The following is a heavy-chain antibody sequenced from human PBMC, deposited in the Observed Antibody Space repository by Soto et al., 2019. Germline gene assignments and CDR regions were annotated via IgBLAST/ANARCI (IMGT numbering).Heavy chain of an antibody. CDR2: ISYDGSNK. D-gene: IGHD3-22*01. V-gene: IGHV3-30*18. CDR1: GFTFSSYG. CDR3: AKEYYYDSSGLHWFDP. J-gene: IGHJ5*02. Sequence: LRLSCAASGFTFSSYGMHWVRQAPGKGLEWVAVISYDGSNKYYADSVKGRFTISRDNSKNTLYLQMNSLRAEDTAVYYCAKEYYYDSSGLHWFDPWGQGTLVTVSS.